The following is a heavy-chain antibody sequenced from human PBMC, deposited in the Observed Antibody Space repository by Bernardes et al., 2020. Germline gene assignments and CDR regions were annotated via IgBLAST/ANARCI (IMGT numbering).Heavy chain of an antibody. CDR3: AKPGVDSHQYFQH. V-gene: IGHV3-23*01. CDR1: GFSFSSYV. D-gene: IGHD2-21*02. CDR2: LSGSGGST. J-gene: IGHJ1*01. Sequence: GGYLRLSCAASGFSFSSYVMSWVRQAPGKGLEWVSTLSGSGGSTYYADSVKGRFTISRDNSKNTLSLHMNSLRAEDKAVYYCAKPGVDSHQYFQHWGQGILVTVSS.